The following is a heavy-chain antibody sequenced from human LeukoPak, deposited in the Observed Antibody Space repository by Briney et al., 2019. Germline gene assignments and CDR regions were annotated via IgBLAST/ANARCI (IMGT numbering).Heavy chain of an antibody. V-gene: IGHV6-1*01. J-gene: IGHJ4*02. CDR3: ARGYRQTLDY. CDR2: TYYRSKWYN. Sequence: SQTLSLTCAISGDSVSSDSVAWNWIRQPPSRGLEWLGRTYYRSKWYNDYAVSVKGRMTINPDTSKNQFSLQLNSVTPEDTAVYYCARGYRQTLDYWGQGTLVTVSS. CDR1: GDSVSSDSVA. D-gene: IGHD1-14*01.